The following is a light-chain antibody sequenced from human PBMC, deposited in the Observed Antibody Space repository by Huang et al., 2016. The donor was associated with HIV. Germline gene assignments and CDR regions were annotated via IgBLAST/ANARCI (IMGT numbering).Light chain of an antibody. CDR3: QQTFNAPLT. Sequence: DIQMTQSPSSLSASVGDRVTITCRASLSVATYLNWYQQKPGKAPRLLIYAASTLQSGVPSRFSGSGSGTDFTLTITSLQPEDFVSYYCQQTFNAPLTFCGGTKVEIK. CDR2: AAS. V-gene: IGKV1-39*01. CDR1: LSVATY. J-gene: IGKJ4*01.